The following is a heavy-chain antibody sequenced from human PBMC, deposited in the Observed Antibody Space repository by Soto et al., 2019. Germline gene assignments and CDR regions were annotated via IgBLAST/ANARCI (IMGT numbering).Heavy chain of an antibody. J-gene: IGHJ4*02. V-gene: IGHV3-53*04. D-gene: IGHD6-19*01. CDR2: IYSGGST. Sequence: EVQLVESGGGLVQPGGSLRLSRAASGFTVSSNYMSWVRQAPGKGLEGVSVIYSGGSTYYADSVKGRFTISRHNSKNTLYLQMNSLRAEATAVYYCARLHSSGAPVWGQGTLVTVSS. CDR3: ARLHSSGAPV. CDR1: GFTVSSNY.